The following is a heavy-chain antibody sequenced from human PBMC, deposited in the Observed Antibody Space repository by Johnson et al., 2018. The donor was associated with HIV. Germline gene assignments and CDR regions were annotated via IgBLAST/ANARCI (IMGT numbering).Heavy chain of an antibody. D-gene: IGHD3-3*01. J-gene: IGHJ3*02. CDR2: IGTAGDT. Sequence: VQLVESGRGLVQPGGSLRLSCAASGFTFSSYDMHWVRQATGKGLEWVSAIGTAGDTCYPGSVKGRFTISREDAKSSLYLQMNSLRAGDTAVSYCARGMYYNFWSGYGIRWDAFDIWGQGTMVTVSS. CDR3: ARGMYYNFWSGYGIRWDAFDI. V-gene: IGHV3-13*01. CDR1: GFTFSSYD.